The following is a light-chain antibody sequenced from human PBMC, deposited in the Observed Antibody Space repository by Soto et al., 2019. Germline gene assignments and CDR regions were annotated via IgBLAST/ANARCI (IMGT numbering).Light chain of an antibody. CDR3: SSYTSSSTLAVV. CDR1: SSDVGGYNY. Sequence: QSALPQPASVSGSPGQSITISCTGTSSDVGGYNYVSWYQQHAGKAPKLMIYDVSNRPSGVSNRFSGSKSGNTASLTISGLQAEDEADYYCSSYTSSSTLAVVFGGGTKVTVL. CDR2: DVS. V-gene: IGLV2-14*01. J-gene: IGLJ2*01.